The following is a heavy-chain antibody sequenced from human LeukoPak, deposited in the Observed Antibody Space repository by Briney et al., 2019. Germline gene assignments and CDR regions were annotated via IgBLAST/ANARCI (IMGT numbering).Heavy chain of an antibody. CDR2: ISGSGGST. D-gene: IGHD5-18*01. CDR1: GFTFSSYA. V-gene: IGHV3-23*01. J-gene: IGHJ3*02. Sequence: GGSLRLSCAASGFTFSSYAMSWVRQAPGKGLEWVSAISGSGGSTYYADSVKGRFTISRDNSKNTLYLQMNSPRAEDTAVYYCARDGAVGYSYGASDIWGQGTMVTVSS. CDR3: ARDGAVGYSYGASDI.